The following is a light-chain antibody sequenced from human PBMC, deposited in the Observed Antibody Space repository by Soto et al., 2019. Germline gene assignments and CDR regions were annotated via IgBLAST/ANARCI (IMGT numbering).Light chain of an antibody. CDR1: QGIGVY. CDR3: QKYNSAPLT. J-gene: IGKJ4*01. V-gene: IGKV1-27*01. Sequence: DIHMTQSPSSLSASLGDRVTITCRASQGIGVYLAWFQQKPGKVPKLLIYAASTLQSGVPSRFSGSGSGTDFTLTISSLQPEDFATYYCQKYNSAPLTFGGGTKVEIK. CDR2: AAS.